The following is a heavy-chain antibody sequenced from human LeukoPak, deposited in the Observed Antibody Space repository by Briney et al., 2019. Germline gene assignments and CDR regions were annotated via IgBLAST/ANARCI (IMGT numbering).Heavy chain of an antibody. V-gene: IGHV1-2*02. J-gene: IGHJ3*02. D-gene: IGHD2-15*01. CDR3: ARKRGVAVDTNAFDM. Sequence: GASLKDSCKPSGFTTTGYKMHWVRQAPGQGLGWMGWINPNNDGSVYAQKFQGRVTMTRDTSINTAYMELYRLKSDDTAVYYCARKRGVAVDTNAFDMWGQGTMVTVSS. CDR1: GFTTTGYK. CDR2: INPNNDGS.